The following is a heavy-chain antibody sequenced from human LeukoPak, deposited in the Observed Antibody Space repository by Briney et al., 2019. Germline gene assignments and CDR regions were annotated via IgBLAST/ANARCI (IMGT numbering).Heavy chain of an antibody. D-gene: IGHD6-19*01. J-gene: IGHJ4*02. CDR3: ARDGSCWYPSSFRN. CDR2: RCLNIGGT. CDR1: VYTFTGYY. Sequence: ASVKVSRKASVYTFTGYYTHWVRLSPGQGLEWMGWRCLNIGGTLYAQRCQDRVTLTRDTSITTFYMGLSRVTSGDTAVYYCARDGSCWYPSSFRNGGQGTLVTVP. V-gene: IGHV1-2*02.